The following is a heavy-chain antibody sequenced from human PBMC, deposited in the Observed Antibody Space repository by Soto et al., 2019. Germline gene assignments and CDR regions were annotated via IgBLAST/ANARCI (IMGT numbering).Heavy chain of an antibody. CDR3: ARDVYGYLDY. CDR2: IYYSGST. J-gene: IGHJ4*02. D-gene: IGHD2-8*01. Sequence: PGKGLEWIGYIYYSGSTNYNPSLKSRVTISLDTSKNQFSLKLSSVTAADTAIYYCARDVYGYLDYWGQGTLVTVSS. V-gene: IGHV4-59*01.